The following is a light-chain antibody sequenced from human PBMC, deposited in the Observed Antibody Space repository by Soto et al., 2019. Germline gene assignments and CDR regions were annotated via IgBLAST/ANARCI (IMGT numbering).Light chain of an antibody. CDR3: MQGTHWPPVT. CDR1: QSLVDRDGNTY. Sequence: DVVMTQSPLSLPVTLGQSASISCRSSQSLVDRDGNTYLNWLQQRPGQSPRRLIHKVSNRDSGVPDRFSGSGSGTYFTLEISRVEAEDVGVYYCMQGTHWPPVTFVQGTRLEIK. J-gene: IGKJ5*01. V-gene: IGKV2-30*01. CDR2: KVS.